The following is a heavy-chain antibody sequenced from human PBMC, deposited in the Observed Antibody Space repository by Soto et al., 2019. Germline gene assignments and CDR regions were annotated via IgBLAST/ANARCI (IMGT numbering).Heavy chain of an antibody. CDR2: IYYSGST. D-gene: IGHD2-2*01. CDR3: ARDRVTSPRVIYYYYYGMYV. V-gene: IGHV4-61*01. Sequence: SETLSLTCTVSGGAVSSGSYYWIWIRQPPGKGLEWIGYIYYSGSTNNNPSLTSRVTISVDTSKNQFSLKLSSVTAADTAVYYCARDRVTSPRVIYYYYYGMYVWGQGTTVTVSS. J-gene: IGHJ6*02. CDR1: GGAVSSGSYY.